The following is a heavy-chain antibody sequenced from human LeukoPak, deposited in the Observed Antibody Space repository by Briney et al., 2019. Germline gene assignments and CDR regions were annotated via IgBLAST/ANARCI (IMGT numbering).Heavy chain of an antibody. J-gene: IGHJ4*02. CDR1: GGSFSSSSYY. D-gene: IGHD3-16*01. Sequence: SETLSLTCTVSGGSFSSSSYYWGWIRQPPGKGVEWIGSIYYSRSTYYNPSRKSRVTISVDTSKNQFSLKLSAVTAADTAVYSCARVGEPWTDVLLFDYWGQGTLVTVSS. V-gene: IGHV4-39*07. CDR3: ARVGEPWTDVLLFDY. CDR2: IYYSRST.